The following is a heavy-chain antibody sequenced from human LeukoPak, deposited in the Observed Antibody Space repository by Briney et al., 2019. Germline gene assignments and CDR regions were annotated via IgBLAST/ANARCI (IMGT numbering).Heavy chain of an antibody. CDR3: AREGSPPSTRYNWNSRVFDY. CDR2: MNPNSGNT. V-gene: IGHV1-8*03. D-gene: IGHD1-7*01. J-gene: IGHJ4*02. CDR1: GYTFTSYD. Sequence: ASVKVSCKASGYTFTSYDINWVRQATGQGLEWMGWMNPNSGNTGYAQKFQGRVTITRNTSISTAYMELSSLRSEDTAVYYCAREGSPPSTRYNWNSRVFDYWGQGTLVTVSS.